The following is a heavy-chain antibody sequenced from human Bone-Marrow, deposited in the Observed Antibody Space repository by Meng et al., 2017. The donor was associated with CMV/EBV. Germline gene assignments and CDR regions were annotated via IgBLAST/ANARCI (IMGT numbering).Heavy chain of an antibody. CDR1: GFTLSSYA. V-gene: IGHV3-23*01. CDR2: VTISGGRT. D-gene: IGHD2-8*01. Sequence: SGFTLSSYAMSWVRQAPGKGLEWVSTVTISGGRTFYADSVKGRFTISRDNSKNTLYLQMNSLRAEDTAVYYCAKDPPGDGVCCLFDYWGQGTLVTVSS. J-gene: IGHJ4*02. CDR3: AKDPPGDGVCCLFDY.